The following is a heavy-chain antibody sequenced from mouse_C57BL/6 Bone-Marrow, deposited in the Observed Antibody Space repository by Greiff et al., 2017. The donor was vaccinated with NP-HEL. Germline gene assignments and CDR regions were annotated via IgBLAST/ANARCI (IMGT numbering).Heavy chain of an antibody. CDR1: GYTFTSYW. CDR3: ARYGNYNY. V-gene: IGHV1-64*01. CDR2: IHPNSGST. J-gene: IGHJ2*01. D-gene: IGHD2-1*01. Sequence: QVQLQQPGAELVKPGASVTLSCKASGYTFTSYWLHWVKQRPGQGLEWIGMIHPNSGSTNYNEKFKSKATLTVDKSSSTAYMQLRSLTSEDSAVYYCARYGNYNYWGQGTTLTVSS.